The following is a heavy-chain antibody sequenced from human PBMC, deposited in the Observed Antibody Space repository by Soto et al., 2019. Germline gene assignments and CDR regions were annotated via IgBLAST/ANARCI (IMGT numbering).Heavy chain of an antibody. CDR1: GGTFSSYT. V-gene: IGHV1-69*08. D-gene: IGHD3-22*01. CDR2: IIPILGIA. J-gene: IGHJ4*02. Sequence: QVQLVQSGAEVKKPGSSVKVSCKASGGTFSSYTISWVRQAPGQGLEWMGRIIPILGIANYAQKFQGRVTITADKSTSTAYMEVSSLRSEDTAVYYCARDRPRITMIVDRLSFDYWGQGTLVTVSS. CDR3: ARDRPRITMIVDRLSFDY.